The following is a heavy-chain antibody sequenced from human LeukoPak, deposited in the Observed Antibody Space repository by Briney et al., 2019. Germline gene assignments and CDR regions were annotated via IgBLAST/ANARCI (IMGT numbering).Heavy chain of an antibody. J-gene: IGHJ4*02. CDR3: ARYGHHDFWSGYYFDY. CDR2: IYHTGST. CDR1: GGSITSGGYY. Sequence: SQTLSLTCTVSGGSITSGGYYWSWIRQPPGKGLEWIGYIYHTGSTYYNPSLKSRVTISVDRSKNQFSLKLSSVTAADTAVYYCARYGHHDFWSGYYFDYWGQGTLVTVSS. D-gene: IGHD3-3*01. V-gene: IGHV4-30-2*01.